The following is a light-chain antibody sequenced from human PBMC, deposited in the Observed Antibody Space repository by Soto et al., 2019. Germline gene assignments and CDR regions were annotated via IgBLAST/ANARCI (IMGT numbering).Light chain of an antibody. CDR2: DAS. CDR3: QQYDNLLPIT. V-gene: IGKV1-33*01. Sequence: IQMTQSPSSLSASVGDSVTITCQASQDISKNLNWYQQKPGKAPKLLIYDASILQTGVPSRFSASGSATHFTFTISILQREDIATYYCQQYDNLLPITFGQGTRLEIK. CDR1: QDISKN. J-gene: IGKJ5*01.